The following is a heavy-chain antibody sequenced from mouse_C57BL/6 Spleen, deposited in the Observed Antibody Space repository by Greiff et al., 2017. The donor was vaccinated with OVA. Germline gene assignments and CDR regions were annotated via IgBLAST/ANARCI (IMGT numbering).Heavy chain of an antibody. Sequence: QVQLQQSGAELVKPGASVKISCKASGYAFSSYWMNWVKQRPGKGLEWIGQIYPGDGDTNYNGKFKGKATLTADKSSSTAYMQLSSLTSEDSAVYFCEIYYDYDEGFDYWGQGTTLTVSS. V-gene: IGHV1-80*01. CDR1: GYAFSSYW. D-gene: IGHD2-4*01. CDR2: IYPGDGDT. CDR3: EIYYDYDEGFDY. J-gene: IGHJ2*01.